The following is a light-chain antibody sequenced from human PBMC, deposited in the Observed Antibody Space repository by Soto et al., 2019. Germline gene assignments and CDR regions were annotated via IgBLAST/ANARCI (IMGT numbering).Light chain of an antibody. V-gene: IGKV3-11*01. CDR1: QSVSSY. J-gene: IGKJ5*01. CDR2: DAS. CDR3: QQRSNWPRT. Sequence: EIVLTQSPATLSLSPGESATLSCRASQSVSSYLAWYQQKPGQAPRLLIYDASNRATGIPARFSGSGSGTDFTLTISSLEPEDFAVYYCQQRSNWPRTFGQGTRLEIK.